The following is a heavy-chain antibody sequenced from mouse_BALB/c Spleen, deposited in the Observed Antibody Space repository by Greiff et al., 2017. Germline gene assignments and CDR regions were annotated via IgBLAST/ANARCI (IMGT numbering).Heavy chain of an antibody. J-gene: IGHJ3*01. CDR3: VRDDYDGFAY. CDR2: IWTGGGT. V-gene: IGHV2-9-2*01. D-gene: IGHD2-4*01. CDR1: GFSLTSYD. Sequence: VKLQESGPGLVAPSQSLSITCTVSGFSLTSYDISWIRQPPGKGLEWLGVIWTGGGTNYNSAFMSRLSISKDNSKSQVFLKMNSLQTDDTAIYYCVRDDYDGFAYWGQGTLVTVSA.